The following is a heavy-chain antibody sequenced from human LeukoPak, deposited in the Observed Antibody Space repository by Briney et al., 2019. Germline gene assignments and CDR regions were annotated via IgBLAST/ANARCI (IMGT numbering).Heavy chain of an antibody. Sequence: SETLSLTCTVSGGSISSYYWSWIRQPPGKGLGWIGYIYYSGSTNYNPSLKSRVTISVDTPKNQFSLKLSSVTAADTAVYYCARVHTMGYYFDYWGQGTLVTVSS. D-gene: IGHD3-3*01. CDR3: ARVHTMGYYFDY. V-gene: IGHV4-59*01. CDR2: IYYSGST. CDR1: GGSISSYY. J-gene: IGHJ4*02.